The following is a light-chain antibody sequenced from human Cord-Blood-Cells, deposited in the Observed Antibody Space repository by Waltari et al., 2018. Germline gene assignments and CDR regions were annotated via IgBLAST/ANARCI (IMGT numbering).Light chain of an antibody. V-gene: IGKV1-39*01. Sequence: DIQMTPSPSSLSASVGASVTITCRASQSISSYLNWYQQKPGKAPKLLIYAASSLQSGVPSRFSGSGSGTDFTLTISSLQPEDFATYYCQQSYSTPSFGGGTKVEIK. CDR3: QQSYSTPS. CDR2: AAS. CDR1: QSISSY. J-gene: IGKJ4*01.